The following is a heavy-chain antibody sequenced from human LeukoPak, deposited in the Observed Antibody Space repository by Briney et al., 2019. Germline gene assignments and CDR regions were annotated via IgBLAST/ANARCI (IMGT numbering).Heavy chain of an antibody. Sequence: SQTLSLTCTVSGGSISSGDYYWSWIRQPPGKGLEWIGYIYYSGSTYYNPSLKSRVTISIDTSKNQFSLKLSSVTAADTAVYYCARASWNWWFDPWGQGTLVTVSS. J-gene: IGHJ5*02. D-gene: IGHD1-7*01. CDR1: GGSISSGDYY. V-gene: IGHV4-30-4*08. CDR3: ARASWNWWFDP. CDR2: IYYSGST.